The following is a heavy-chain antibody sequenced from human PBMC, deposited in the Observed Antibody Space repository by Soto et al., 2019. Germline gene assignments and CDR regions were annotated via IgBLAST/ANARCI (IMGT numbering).Heavy chain of an antibody. CDR1: GYTFTSYA. V-gene: IGHV1-3*01. CDR3: ARHNFPYYYYGMDV. J-gene: IGHJ6*02. Sequence: ASVKVSCKASGYTFTSYAMHWVRQAPGQRLEWMGWINAGNGNTKYSQKFQGRVTTTRDTSASTAYMELSSLRSEDTAVYYCARHNFPYYYYGMDVWGQGTTVTVSS. CDR2: INAGNGNT. D-gene: IGHD1-20*01.